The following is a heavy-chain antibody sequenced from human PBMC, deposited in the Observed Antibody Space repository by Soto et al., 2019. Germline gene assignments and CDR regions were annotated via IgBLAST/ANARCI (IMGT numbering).Heavy chain of an antibody. D-gene: IGHD3-10*01. CDR2: ISGSGGST. CDR3: AKGTNYYGSGSYYNDAFDI. Sequence: GGSLRLSCAVSGFTFSSYAMSWVRQAPGKGLEWVSAISGSGGSTFYADSVQGRFTISRDNSKNTLYLQMNSLRAEDTAVYYCAKGTNYYGSGSYYNDAFDIWGQGTMVTVSS. V-gene: IGHV3-23*01. CDR1: GFTFSSYA. J-gene: IGHJ3*02.